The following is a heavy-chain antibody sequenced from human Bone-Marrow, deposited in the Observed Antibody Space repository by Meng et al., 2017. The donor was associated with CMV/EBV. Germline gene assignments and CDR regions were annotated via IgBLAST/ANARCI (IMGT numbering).Heavy chain of an antibody. CDR1: GGTFSSYT. CDR3: ARDRSLRIVGYYYGMDI. Sequence: SVKVSCKASGGTFSSYTISWVRQAPGQGLEWMGRIIPILGIANYAQKLQGRVTITADKSTSTAYMELSSLRSEDTAVFYCARDRSLRIVGYYYGMDIWGQGTTVTVSS. CDR2: IIPILGIA. J-gene: IGHJ6*02. V-gene: IGHV1-69*04. D-gene: IGHD2-21*01.